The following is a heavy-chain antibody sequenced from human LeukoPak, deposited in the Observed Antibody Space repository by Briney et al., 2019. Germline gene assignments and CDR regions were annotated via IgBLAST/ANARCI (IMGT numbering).Heavy chain of an antibody. CDR1: GYTFTGYY. Sequence: ASVKVSCKASGYTFTGYYMHWVRQAPGQGLEWMGWINPNSGGTNYAQKFQGRVTMTRDTSISTAYTELSRLRSDDTAVHYCARDPPFLEWTRYSGYDFSPRCSAYYFDYWGQGTLVTVSS. V-gene: IGHV1-2*02. CDR3: ARDPPFLEWTRYSGYDFSPRCSAYYFDY. D-gene: IGHD5-12*01. CDR2: INPNSGGT. J-gene: IGHJ4*02.